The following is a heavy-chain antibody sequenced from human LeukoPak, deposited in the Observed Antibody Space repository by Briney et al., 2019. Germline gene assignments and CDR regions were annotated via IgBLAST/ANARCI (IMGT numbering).Heavy chain of an antibody. D-gene: IGHD3-10*01. Sequence: SETLSLICAVYGGSFSVYYWSWIRQPRGKGREWMGEINQSGSTNYNSSLKSRVTISVDTSKSQFSLKLSSVTAADTAVYYWARAITLVRGVFDYWGQGTLVTVSS. V-gene: IGHV4-34*01. CDR3: ARAITLVRGVFDY. CDR2: INQSGST. J-gene: IGHJ4*02. CDR1: GGSFSVYY.